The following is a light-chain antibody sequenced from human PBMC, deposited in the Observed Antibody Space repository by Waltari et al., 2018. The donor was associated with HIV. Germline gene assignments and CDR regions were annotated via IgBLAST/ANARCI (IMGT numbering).Light chain of an antibody. V-gene: IGLV2-14*03. J-gene: IGLJ1*01. CDR3: SSYTTSNTPYV. CDR2: YVS. CDR1: TSHVGGYKY. Sequence: QSALTQPAPASASPGQSITISCAATTSHVGGYKYVSLYQQHPGNAPRLMIYYVSNRPSGVSNRFSGSKSGNTASLTISGLQAEDEADYYCSSYTTSNTPYVFGTGTKVTVL.